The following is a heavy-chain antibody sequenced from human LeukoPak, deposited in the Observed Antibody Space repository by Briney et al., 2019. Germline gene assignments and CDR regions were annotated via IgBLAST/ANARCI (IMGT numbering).Heavy chain of an antibody. V-gene: IGHV1-69*06. Sequence: SLTLSCTASGGTFSSYAISWVRQAPGQGLEWMGSVIPIFGTANYAQKFQGRVTITADKSTSTAYMELSSLRSEDTAVYYCAREYYYDSSGYLGWFDPWGQGTLVTVSS. CDR1: GGTFSSYA. CDR3: AREYYYDSSGYLGWFDP. D-gene: IGHD3-22*01. CDR2: VIPIFGTA. J-gene: IGHJ5*02.